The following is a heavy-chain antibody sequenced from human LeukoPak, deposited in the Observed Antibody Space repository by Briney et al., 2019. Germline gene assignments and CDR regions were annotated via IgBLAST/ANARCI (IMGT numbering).Heavy chain of an antibody. V-gene: IGHV3-74*01. CDR1: GFTFSNSW. J-gene: IGHJ4*02. D-gene: IGHD1-26*01. Sequence: GGSLRLSCAASGFTFSNSWMHWVRQTPGKGLVWVSCLKSDGTTTYADSVKGRFTISRDSAKNTLYLQMNSLRAEDTAVYYCARDGSYKFDYWGQGTLVAVFS. CDR2: LKSDGTT. CDR3: ARDGSYKFDY.